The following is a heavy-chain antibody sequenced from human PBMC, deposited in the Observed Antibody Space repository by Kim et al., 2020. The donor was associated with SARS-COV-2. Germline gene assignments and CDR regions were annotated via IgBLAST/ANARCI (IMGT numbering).Heavy chain of an antibody. V-gene: IGHV4-34*01. CDR2: INHSGST. CDR1: GGSFSGYY. D-gene: IGHD2-2*01. CDR3: ARVFEVVPAVPTDHYYYY. J-gene: IGHJ6*03. Sequence: SETLSLTCAVYGGSFSGYYWSWIRQPPGKGLDWIGEINHSGSTNYNPSLKSRVTISVDTSKNQFSLKLSSVTATDTAVYSFARVFEVVPAVPTDHYYYY.